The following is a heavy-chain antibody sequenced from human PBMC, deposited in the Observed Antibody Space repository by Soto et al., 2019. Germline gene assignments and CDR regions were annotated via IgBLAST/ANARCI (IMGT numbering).Heavy chain of an antibody. CDR3: AKGGYCTDGSCYTAFAP. CDR1: GFTFDDYP. CDR2: ITWNSANV. J-gene: IGHJ5*02. D-gene: IGHD2-15*01. Sequence: QLVESGGGLVQPGRSLRLSCTASGFTFDDYPMHWVRQRPGPGLEWVSGITWNSANVGYADSVRSRFTISRDNVKNSLFLQIDNLRPEDTAFYLCAKGGYCTDGSCYTAFAPRGQGTLVTVSS. V-gene: IGHV3-9*01.